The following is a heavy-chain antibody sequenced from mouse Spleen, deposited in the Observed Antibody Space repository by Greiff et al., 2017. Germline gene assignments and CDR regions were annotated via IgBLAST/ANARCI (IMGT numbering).Heavy chain of an antibody. CDR1: GYAFSSSW. Sequence: VQLQQSGPELVKPGASVKISCKASGYAFSSSWMNWVKQRPGKGLEWIGRIYPGDGDTNYNGKFKGKATLTADKSSSTAYMQLSSLTSEDSAVYFCARKEGLPFDYWGQGTTLTVSS. J-gene: IGHJ2*01. CDR3: ARKEGLPFDY. V-gene: IGHV1-82*01. CDR2: IYPGDGDT. D-gene: IGHD2-4*01.